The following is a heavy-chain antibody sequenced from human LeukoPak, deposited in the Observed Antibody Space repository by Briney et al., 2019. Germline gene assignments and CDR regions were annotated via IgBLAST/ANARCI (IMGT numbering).Heavy chain of an antibody. CDR1: GFTFSSYS. D-gene: IGHD3-22*01. Sequence: GGSLRLSCAASGFTFSSYSMNWVRQAPGKGLEWVSYISSSSSTIYYADSVKGRFTISRDNAKNSLYLQMNSLRAEDAAVYYCARDRGGYDYWGQGTLVTVSS. CDR3: ARDRGGYDY. CDR2: ISSSSSTI. V-gene: IGHV3-48*01. J-gene: IGHJ4*02.